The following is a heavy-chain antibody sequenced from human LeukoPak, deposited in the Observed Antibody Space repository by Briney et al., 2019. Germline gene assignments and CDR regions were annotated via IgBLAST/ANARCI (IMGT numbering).Heavy chain of an antibody. CDR3: ARLGGSGYSDDGLDI. Sequence: PGGSLRLSCAASGFSFSSYSMNWVRQAPGKGLEWVSYISSSGRTIYYADSVKGRFTISRDNAKNSLYLQMNSLGAEDTAVYYCARLGGSGYSDDGLDIWGQGTMVTVSS. J-gene: IGHJ3*02. D-gene: IGHD3-22*01. CDR1: GFSFSSYS. CDR2: ISSSGRTI. V-gene: IGHV3-48*04.